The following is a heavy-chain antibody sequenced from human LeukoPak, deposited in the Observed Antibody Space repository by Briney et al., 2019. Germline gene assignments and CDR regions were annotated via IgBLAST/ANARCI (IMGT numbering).Heavy chain of an antibody. CDR1: GFTFPNYA. Sequence: PGGSLRLSCAASGFTFPNYAMSWVRQAPGKGLEWVSAISVGGGSTYYADSVQGRFTISRDNSKNTLYLQMNSLRAEDTAVYYCAKERGSGWLYFDCWGQGTLVTVSS. V-gene: IGHV3-23*01. CDR2: ISVGGGST. D-gene: IGHD6-19*01. CDR3: AKERGSGWLYFDC. J-gene: IGHJ4*02.